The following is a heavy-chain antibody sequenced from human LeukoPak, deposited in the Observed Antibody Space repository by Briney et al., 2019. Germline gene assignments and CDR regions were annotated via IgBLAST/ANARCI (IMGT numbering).Heavy chain of an antibody. D-gene: IGHD3-9*01. Sequence: GGSLRLSCAASGFTFSDYHMTWIRQAPGKGLEWVSYISSSSSYTKYADSVKGRFTISRDNAKKSLYLQMNSLRAEDTAVYYCARGYDTIEVWGQGTLVTVSS. CDR2: ISSSSSYT. V-gene: IGHV3-11*03. J-gene: IGHJ4*02. CDR3: ARGYDTIEV. CDR1: GFTFSDYH.